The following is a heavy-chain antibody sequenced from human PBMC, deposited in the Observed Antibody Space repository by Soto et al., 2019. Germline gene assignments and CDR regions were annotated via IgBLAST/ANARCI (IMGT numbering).Heavy chain of an antibody. Sequence: QVQLVQSGAEVKKPGASVKVSCKASGYTFTAYYIHWVRQAPGQGLEWMGWINPNSDVTSYAQSFQARVTMTRDMPITTAYMELTRLSSDDRAVYDCVRVAFNNHDACDYWGQGPLITVSS. CDR1: GYTFTAYY. CDR3: VRVAFNNHDACDY. V-gene: IGHV1-2*02. J-gene: IGHJ4*02. CDR2: INPNSDVT.